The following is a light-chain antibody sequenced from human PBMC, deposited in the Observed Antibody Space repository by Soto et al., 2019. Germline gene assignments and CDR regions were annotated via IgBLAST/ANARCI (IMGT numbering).Light chain of an antibody. CDR3: QVWDSSSDQV. J-gene: IGLJ2*01. V-gene: IGLV3-21*04. CDR1: NIGSKS. Sequence: SSELTQPPSVSVAPGKTARITCGGNNIGSKSVHWYQQKPGQAPVLVIYYDSDRPSGIPERFSGSNSGNTATLTISRVEAGDEADYYCQVWDSSSDQVFGGGTKLTV. CDR2: YDS.